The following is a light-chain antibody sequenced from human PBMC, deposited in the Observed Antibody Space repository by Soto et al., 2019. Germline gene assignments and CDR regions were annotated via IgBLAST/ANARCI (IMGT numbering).Light chain of an antibody. CDR1: QSISSW. J-gene: IGKJ1*01. CDR2: DAS. Sequence: DIQMTQSPSTLSASVGVRVTITCRASQSISSWLAWYQQKPGKAPKLLIYDASSLESGVPSRFSGSGSGTEFTLTISSLQPDDFATYYCQQYNRGTFGQGTKVEIK. V-gene: IGKV1-5*01. CDR3: QQYNRGT.